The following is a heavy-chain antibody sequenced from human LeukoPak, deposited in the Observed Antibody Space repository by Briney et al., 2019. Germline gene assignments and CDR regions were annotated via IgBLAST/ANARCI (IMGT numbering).Heavy chain of an antibody. J-gene: IGHJ4*02. CDR3: ARWGLGPSFDY. CDR2: ISGGSDYI. CDR1: GFMFNGYS. Sequence: GSLRLSCAASGFMFNGYSMTWVRQAPGKGLEWVSYISGGSDYIFYTDSVKGRFTISRGNAKKSLYLQLNSLRVEDTAVYYCARWGLGPSFDYWGQGTLVTVSS. D-gene: IGHD1-26*01. V-gene: IGHV3-21*01.